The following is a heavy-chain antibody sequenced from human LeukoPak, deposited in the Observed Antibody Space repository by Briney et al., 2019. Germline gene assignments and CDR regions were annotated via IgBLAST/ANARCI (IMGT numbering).Heavy chain of an antibody. V-gene: IGHV3-48*01. CDR3: ARVRHYSFDY. D-gene: IGHD3-10*01. CDR1: GXTFSSYS. CDR2: ITGSGTNI. Sequence: GGSLRLSCAASGXTFSSYSINWVRQAPGKGLEWVSYITGSGTNIYYADSVKGRFTISRDNAKNSVSLQMNSLRGEDTAVYFCARVRHYSFDYWGQGTLVTVSS. J-gene: IGHJ4*02.